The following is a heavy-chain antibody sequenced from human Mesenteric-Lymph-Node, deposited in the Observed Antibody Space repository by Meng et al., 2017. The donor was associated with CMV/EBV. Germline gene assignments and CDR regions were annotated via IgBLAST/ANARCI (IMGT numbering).Heavy chain of an antibody. J-gene: IGHJ4*02. Sequence: GESLKISCAASGFIFSNYGMHWVRQAPGKGLEWVALIWYDGRDKYYGGSVKGRFAISRDNSKNTLYLQMNSLRAEDTAIYYCAKQVVVAARGGEDYWGQGTLVTVSS. V-gene: IGHV3-33*06. CDR3: AKQVVVAARGGEDY. CDR1: GFIFSNYG. D-gene: IGHD2-15*01. CDR2: IWYDGRDK.